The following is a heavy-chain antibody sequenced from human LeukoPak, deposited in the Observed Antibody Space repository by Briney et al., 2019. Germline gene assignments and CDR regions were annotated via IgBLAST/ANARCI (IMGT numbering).Heavy chain of an antibody. J-gene: IGHJ4*02. D-gene: IGHD6-6*01. Sequence: GGSLKLSCAASGFTVSSNYMSWVRQAPGKGLEWVSVIYSGGSTYYADSVKGRFTISRDNSKNTLSLQMNSLRAEDTAVYYCATSLASARAAGYYFDYWGQGTLVTVSS. V-gene: IGHV3-66*01. CDR2: IYSGGST. CDR1: GFTVSSNY. CDR3: ATSLASARAAGYYFDY.